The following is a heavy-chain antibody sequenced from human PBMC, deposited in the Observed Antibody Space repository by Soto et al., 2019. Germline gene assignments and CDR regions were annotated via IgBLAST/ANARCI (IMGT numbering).Heavy chain of an antibody. Sequence: QVQLVQSGAEVKKPGSSVKVSCKASGGTFSSYTISWVRQAPGQGLEWMGRIIPILGIANYAQKFQGRVTITAAKSTSTAYMELSSLRSDDTAVYYCAKDPLYCSGGSFYSGAFDIWGQGTMVTVSS. CDR2: IIPILGIA. CDR3: AKDPLYCSGGSFYSGAFDI. CDR1: GGTFSSYT. V-gene: IGHV1-69*08. J-gene: IGHJ3*02. D-gene: IGHD2-15*01.